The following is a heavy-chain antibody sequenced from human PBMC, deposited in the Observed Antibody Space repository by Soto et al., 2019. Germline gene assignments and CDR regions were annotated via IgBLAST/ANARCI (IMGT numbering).Heavy chain of an antibody. J-gene: IGHJ5*02. CDR2: ISAYNGNT. CDR3: ARNNLVGRFLEWLSSGNWFDP. D-gene: IGHD3-3*01. Sequence: ASVKVSCKASGHTFTSYGISWVRQAPGQGLEWMGWISAYNGNTNYAQKLQGRVTMTTDTSTSTAYMELRSLRSDDTAVYYCARNNLVGRFLEWLSSGNWFDPWGQGTLVTVSS. V-gene: IGHV1-18*01. CDR1: GHTFTSYG.